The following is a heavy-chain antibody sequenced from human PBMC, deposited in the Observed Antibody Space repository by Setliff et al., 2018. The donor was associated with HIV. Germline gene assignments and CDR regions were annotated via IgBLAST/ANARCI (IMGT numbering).Heavy chain of an antibody. D-gene: IGHD2-15*01. CDR3: AREVAGTLGY. J-gene: IGHJ4*02. V-gene: IGHV4-61*02. CDR1: GGSISSGSYY. Sequence: PSETLSLTCTVSGGSISSGSYYWSWVRQPAGKGLEWIGRIHTSGSTNYNPSLKSRVTISVDTSKNQFFLKLTSVTAADAAVYYCAREVAGTLGYWGQGTLVTVSS. CDR2: IHTSGST.